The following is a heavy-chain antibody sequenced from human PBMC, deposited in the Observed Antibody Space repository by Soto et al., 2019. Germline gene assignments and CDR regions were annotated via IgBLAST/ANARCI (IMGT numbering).Heavy chain of an antibody. V-gene: IGHV4-30-2*01. D-gene: IGHD3-10*01. CDR1: GGSISSGGYS. Sequence: QLQLQESGSGLVKPSQTLSLTCAVSGGSISSGGYSWSWIRQPPGKGLEWIGYIYHSGSTYYNPSLKSLVTISVDRSKNQFSLKLSSVTAADTAVYYCARRIDYYGSGSYYQPYYGMDVWGQGTTVTVSS. CDR3: ARRIDYYGSGSYYQPYYGMDV. J-gene: IGHJ6*02. CDR2: IYHSGST.